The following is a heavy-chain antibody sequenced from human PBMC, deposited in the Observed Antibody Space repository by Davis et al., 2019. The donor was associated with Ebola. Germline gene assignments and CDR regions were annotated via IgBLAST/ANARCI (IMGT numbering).Heavy chain of an antibody. CDR3: ARKTTVTSYYYGMDV. J-gene: IGHJ6*02. Sequence: SETLSLTCAVYGGSFSGYYWSWIRQPPGKGLEWIGYIYYSGSTNYNPSLKSRVTISVDTSKNQFSLKLSSVTAADTAVYYCARKTTVTSYYYGMDVWGQGTTVTVSS. V-gene: IGHV4-59*01. D-gene: IGHD4-17*01. CDR1: GGSFSGYY. CDR2: IYYSGST.